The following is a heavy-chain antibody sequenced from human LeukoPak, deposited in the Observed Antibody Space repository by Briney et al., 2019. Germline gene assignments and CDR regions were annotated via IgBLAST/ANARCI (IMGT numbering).Heavy chain of an antibody. J-gene: IGHJ5*02. D-gene: IGHD2-15*01. CDR3: ARQDLHIVVVVAASGNWFDP. CDR1: GDSISSSSYY. V-gene: IGHV4-39*01. Sequence: KSSETLSLTCTVSGDSISSSSYYWGWIRQPPGKGLEWIVSIYYTGSTYYNPSLKSRVTISVDTSKSQFSLKLSSVTAADTALYYCARQDLHIVVVVAASGNWFDPWGQGTLVTVSS. CDR2: IYYTGST.